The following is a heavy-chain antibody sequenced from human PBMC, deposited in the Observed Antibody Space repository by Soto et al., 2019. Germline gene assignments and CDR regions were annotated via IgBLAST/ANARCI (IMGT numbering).Heavy chain of an antibody. D-gene: IGHD4-17*01. CDR1: GYSFTTSG. CDR2: ISTYNGNT. J-gene: IGHJ4*02. Sequence: SVKVSCKASGYSFTTSGITWVRQAPGQGLEWMGWISTYNGNTNYAQKLQDRVTLTTDTSTSTAYMELRSLRSDDTAVYYCARRLYGDYDYWGQGTLVTFS. V-gene: IGHV1-18*01. CDR3: ARRLYGDYDY.